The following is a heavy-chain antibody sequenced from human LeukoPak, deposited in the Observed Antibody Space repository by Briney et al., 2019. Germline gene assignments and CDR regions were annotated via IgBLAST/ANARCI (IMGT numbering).Heavy chain of an antibody. CDR2: VTASGGET. D-gene: IGHD1-14*01. CDR3: AKGKVNHLGGLDY. J-gene: IGHJ4*02. CDR1: GFSFSSYA. Sequence: GGSLRLSCAASGFSFSSYAMSWVRQAPGKGLEWVSTVTASGGETYYADSVKGRFVISRDNSIKKIYLQMDSLRGDDTAIYYCAKGKVNHLGGLDYWGQGTLLIVSS. V-gene: IGHV3-23*01.